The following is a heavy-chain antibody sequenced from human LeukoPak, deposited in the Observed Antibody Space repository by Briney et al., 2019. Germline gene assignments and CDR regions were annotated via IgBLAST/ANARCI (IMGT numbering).Heavy chain of an antibody. CDR2: ISSSSSTI. V-gene: IGHV3-48*01. D-gene: IGHD3-10*01. Sequence: PGGSLRLSCAASGFTFSSYSMNWVRQAPGKGLEWVSYISSSSSTIYYADSVKGRFTISRDNSKNTLYLQMNSLRAEDTAVYYCAKDGILLWFGEPTWLDYWGQGTLVTVSS. J-gene: IGHJ4*02. CDR3: AKDGILLWFGEPTWLDY. CDR1: GFTFSSYS.